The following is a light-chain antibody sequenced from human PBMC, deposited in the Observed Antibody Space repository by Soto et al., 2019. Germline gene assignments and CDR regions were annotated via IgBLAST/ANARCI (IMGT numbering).Light chain of an antibody. CDR1: QSVSSV. Sequence: EIVMTQSPATLSVSPGERATLSCRASQSVSSVLALYQQKTGQAPRLLIYGASTRAIGIPARFSGSGSGTEFTLTISSLQSEDFAVYYCQQYNNWPPTFGQGTDWRL. CDR3: QQYNNWPPT. CDR2: GAS. J-gene: IGKJ5*01. V-gene: IGKV3-15*01.